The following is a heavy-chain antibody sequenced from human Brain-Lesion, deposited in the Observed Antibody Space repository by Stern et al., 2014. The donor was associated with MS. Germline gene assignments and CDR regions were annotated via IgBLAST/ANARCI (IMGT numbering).Heavy chain of an antibody. Sequence: QLVQSGGGFVQPGGSLRLSCAASGFRFSSYAMSWVRQTPGKGLEWVSGISASGGSTYYADSVKGRFTISRDKSKNTLFLQMNSLRAEDTAVYYCAKGVWGSYLNAFDMWGQGTMVTVSS. CDR2: ISASGGST. CDR1: GFRFSSYA. J-gene: IGHJ3*02. D-gene: IGHD3-16*02. V-gene: IGHV3-23*04. CDR3: AKGVWGSYLNAFDM.